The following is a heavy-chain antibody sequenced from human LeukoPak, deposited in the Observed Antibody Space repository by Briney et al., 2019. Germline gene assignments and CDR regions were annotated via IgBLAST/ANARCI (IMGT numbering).Heavy chain of an antibody. CDR1: GFTFSSSS. J-gene: IGHJ4*02. CDR3: ASGTTVPHHFDY. D-gene: IGHD4-11*01. CDR2: IGSSSTTI. V-gene: IGHV3-48*04. Sequence: PGGSLRLSCAASGFTFSSSSMNWVRQAPGKGLEWVSYIGSSSTTIYYLDSVEGRFTISRGNAKNSLFLHMNSLRAEDTAVYYCASGTTVPHHFDYWGQGTLVTVSS.